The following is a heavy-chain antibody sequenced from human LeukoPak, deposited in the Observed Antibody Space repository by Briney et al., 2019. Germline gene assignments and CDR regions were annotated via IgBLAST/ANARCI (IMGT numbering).Heavy chain of an antibody. CDR3: ARSELGYNYYYMDV. V-gene: IGHV3-21*01. CDR2: ISSSSSYI. Sequence: GGSLRLSCAASGFTFSSYNMNWVRQAPGKGLEWVSSISSSSSYIYYADSVKGRFTISRDNAKKSLYLQMDSLRAEDTAVYYCARSELGYNYYYMDVWGEGTTVTISS. CDR1: GFTFSSYN. J-gene: IGHJ6*03. D-gene: IGHD3-10*01.